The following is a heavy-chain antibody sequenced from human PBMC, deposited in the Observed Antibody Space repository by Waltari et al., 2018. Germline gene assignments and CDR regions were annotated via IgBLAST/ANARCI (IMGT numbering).Heavy chain of an antibody. V-gene: IGHV4-34*01. J-gene: IGHJ3*02. Sequence: QVQLQQWGAGLLKPSETLSLTCAVYGGSFSGYSWSWIRQPPGKGLEWIGEINHSGSTNYNPSLKSRVTISVDTSKNQFSLKLSSVTAADTAVYYCARRTWIQLWLLVTSFDIWGQGTMVTVSS. CDR3: ARRTWIQLWLLVTSFDI. CDR2: INHSGST. CDR1: GGSFSGYS. D-gene: IGHD5-18*01.